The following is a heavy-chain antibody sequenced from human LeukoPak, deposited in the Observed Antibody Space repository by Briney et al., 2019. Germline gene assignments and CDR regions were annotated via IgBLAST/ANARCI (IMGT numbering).Heavy chain of an antibody. J-gene: IGHJ4*02. V-gene: IGHV3-11*01. CDR2: ISSSGSTI. CDR3: PKNYKGPQETKIDY. Sequence: GGSLRLSCAASGFTFSDYYMSWIRQAPGKGLEWVSYISSSGSTIYYADSVKGRFTISRDNAKNSLYLQMNSLRAEDTAVYSCPKNYKGPQETKIDYWGQGTLVTVSS. D-gene: IGHD3-10*01. CDR1: GFTFSDYY.